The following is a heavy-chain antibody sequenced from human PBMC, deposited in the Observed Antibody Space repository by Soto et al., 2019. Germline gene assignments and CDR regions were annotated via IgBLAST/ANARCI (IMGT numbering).Heavy chain of an antibody. D-gene: IGHD6-6*01. Sequence: QVQLVESGGGVVQPGRSLRLSCAASGFTFSSYGMHWVRQAPGKGLEWVAVISYDGSNKYYADSVKGRFTISRDNYKNTLYLQMNSLRAEDTAVYYCAKDGSSSRGMDVWGQGTTVTVSS. CDR3: AKDGSSSRGMDV. CDR2: ISYDGSNK. V-gene: IGHV3-30*18. CDR1: GFTFSSYG. J-gene: IGHJ6*02.